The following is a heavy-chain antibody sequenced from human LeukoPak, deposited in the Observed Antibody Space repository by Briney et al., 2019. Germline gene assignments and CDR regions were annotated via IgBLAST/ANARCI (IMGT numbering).Heavy chain of an antibody. V-gene: IGHV1-2*04. Sequence: GASVKVSCKASGYTFTGYYMHWVRQAPGQGLEWMGWINPNSGGTNYAQKFQGWVTMTRDTSISTAYMELSRLRSDDTAVYYCARELAPAGSYYYYGMDVWGQGTTVTVSS. CDR2: INPNSGGT. J-gene: IGHJ6*02. D-gene: IGHD6-25*01. CDR3: ARELAPAGSYYYYGMDV. CDR1: GYTFTGYY.